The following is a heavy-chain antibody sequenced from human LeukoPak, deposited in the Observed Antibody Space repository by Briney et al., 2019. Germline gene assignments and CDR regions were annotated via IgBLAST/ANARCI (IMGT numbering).Heavy chain of an antibody. V-gene: IGHV4-39*01. CDR1: GGSISSSSYY. D-gene: IGHD2-15*01. Sequence: SETLSLTCTVSGGSISSSSYYWGWIRQPPGKGLEWIGSIYCSGSTYYNPSLKSRVTISVDTSKNQFSLKLSSVTAADTAVYYCARQGVVVVAATPLIPDYWGKGTLVTVSS. J-gene: IGHJ4*02. CDR3: ARQGVVVVAATPLIPDY. CDR2: IYCSGST.